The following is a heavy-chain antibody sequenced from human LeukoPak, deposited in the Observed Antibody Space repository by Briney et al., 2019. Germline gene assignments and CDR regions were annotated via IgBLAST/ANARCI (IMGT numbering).Heavy chain of an antibody. CDR3: ARDYVGDNWFDP. J-gene: IGHJ5*02. CDR1: GYTFTDYY. D-gene: IGHD3-16*01. Sequence: ASVKVSSKASGYTFTDYYMHWVRQAPGQGLEWMGWVSPNSGGTNYAQKFQGRVTMTRDTSISTAYMELSRLRYDDTAVYYCARDYVGDNWFDPWGQGTLVTVSS. CDR2: VSPNSGGT. V-gene: IGHV1-2*02.